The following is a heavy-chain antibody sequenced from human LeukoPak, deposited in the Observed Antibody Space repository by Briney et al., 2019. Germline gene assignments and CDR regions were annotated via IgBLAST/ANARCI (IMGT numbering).Heavy chain of an antibody. D-gene: IGHD2-15*01. CDR2: ISAFNGNT. CDR3: ARDKDALRHYYYYGMDV. Sequence: ASVKVSCKASGYTFTSYGITWVRQAPGQGLEWVGWISAFNGNTNYAQKVQGRVTMTTDTSTSTAYMELRSLRAEDTAVYYCARDKDALRHYYYYGMDVWGQGTTVTVSS. J-gene: IGHJ6*02. V-gene: IGHV1-18*04. CDR1: GYTFTSYG.